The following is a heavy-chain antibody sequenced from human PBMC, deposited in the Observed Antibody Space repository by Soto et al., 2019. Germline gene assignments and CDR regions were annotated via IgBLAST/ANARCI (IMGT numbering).Heavy chain of an antibody. Sequence: GGSLRLSCAASGFTFSNYAMNWVRQAQGKGLEWVSVISGSGGSTYYADSVKGRFTISRDNSKNTLYLQMNSLRAEDTAVYYCAKRAPGTHFDYWGQGPLVTGSS. D-gene: IGHD1-7*01. CDR2: ISGSGGST. CDR3: AKRAPGTHFDY. J-gene: IGHJ4*02. V-gene: IGHV3-23*01. CDR1: GFTFSNYA.